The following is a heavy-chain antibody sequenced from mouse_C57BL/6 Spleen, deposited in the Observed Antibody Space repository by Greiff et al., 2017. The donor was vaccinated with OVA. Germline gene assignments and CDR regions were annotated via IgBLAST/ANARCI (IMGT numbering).Heavy chain of an antibody. J-gene: IGHJ1*03. D-gene: IGHD1-1*01. Sequence: EVKLLESGPELVKPGASVKIPCKASGYTFTDYNMDWVKQSHGKSLEWIGDINPNNGGTIYNQKFKGKATLTVDKSSSTAYMELRSLTSEDTAVYYCARRGDYGSSHWYFDVWGTGTTVTVSS. V-gene: IGHV1-18*01. CDR2: INPNNGGT. CDR3: ARRGDYGSSHWYFDV. CDR1: GYTFTDYN.